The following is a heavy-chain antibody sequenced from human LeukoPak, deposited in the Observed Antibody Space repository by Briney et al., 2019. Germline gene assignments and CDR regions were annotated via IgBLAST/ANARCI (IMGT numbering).Heavy chain of an antibody. Sequence: SETLSLTCTVSGGSISSSSYYWGWIRQPPGKGLGWVGSIYYSGSTYYNPSLKSRVTISVDTSKNQFSQKLSSVTAADTAVYYCARDYGDKSYYYYGMDVWGQGTTVTVSS. J-gene: IGHJ6*02. CDR2: IYYSGST. V-gene: IGHV4-39*01. D-gene: IGHD4-17*01. CDR1: GGSISSSSYY. CDR3: ARDYGDKSYYYYGMDV.